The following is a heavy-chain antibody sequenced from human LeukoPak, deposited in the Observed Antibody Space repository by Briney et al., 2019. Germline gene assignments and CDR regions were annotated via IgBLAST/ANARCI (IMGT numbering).Heavy chain of an antibody. J-gene: IGHJ6*02. CDR2: IIPIFGTA. CDR3: ATDPPRSGGSSYYYGMDV. CDR1: GGTFSSYA. D-gene: IGHD2-15*01. Sequence: ASVKVSCKASGGTFSSYAISWVRQAPGQGLEWMGGIIPIFGTANYAQKFQGRVTMTEDTSTDTAYMELSSLRSEDTAVYYCATDPPRSGGSSYYYGMDVWGQGTTVTVSS. V-gene: IGHV1-69*06.